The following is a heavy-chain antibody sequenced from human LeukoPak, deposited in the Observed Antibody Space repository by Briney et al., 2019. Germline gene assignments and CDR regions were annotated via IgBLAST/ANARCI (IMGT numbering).Heavy chain of an antibody. D-gene: IGHD6-19*01. CDR3: AKDSAYDPVAGTGGVFDY. Sequence: SVKVSCKASGGTFSSYAISWVRQAPGKGLEWMGRIIPILGIANYAQKFQGKVTITADKSTSTAYMELSSLRAEDTAVYYCAKDSAYDPVAGTGGVFDYWGQGTLVTVSS. J-gene: IGHJ4*02. CDR1: GGTFSSYA. V-gene: IGHV1-69*04. CDR2: IIPILGIA.